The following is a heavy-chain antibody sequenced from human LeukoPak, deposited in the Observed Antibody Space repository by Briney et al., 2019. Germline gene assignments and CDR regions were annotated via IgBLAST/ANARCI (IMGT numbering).Heavy chain of an antibody. CDR2: IYTSGST. Sequence: SETLSLTCTVSGGSISSGSYYWSWIRQPAGKGLEWIGRIYTSGSTNYNPSLKSRVTISVDTSKNQFSLKLSSVTAADTAVYYCARSTNYYDSSGYYFWGQGTLVTVSS. J-gene: IGHJ4*02. CDR3: ARSTNYYDSSGYYF. V-gene: IGHV4-61*02. D-gene: IGHD3-22*01. CDR1: GGSISSGSYY.